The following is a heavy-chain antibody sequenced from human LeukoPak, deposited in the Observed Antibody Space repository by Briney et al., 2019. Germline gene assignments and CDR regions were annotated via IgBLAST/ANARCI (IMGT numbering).Heavy chain of an antibody. CDR2: INHSGST. CDR3: ARILLDDYGDYQGDY. V-gene: IGHV4-34*01. CDR1: GGSFSGYY. D-gene: IGHD4-17*01. Sequence: SETLSLTCAVYGGSFSGYYWSWIRQPPGKGLEWIGEINHSGSTNYNPSLKSRVTISVDTSKNQFSLKLSSVTAADTAVYYCARILLDDYGDYQGDYWGQGTLVTVSS. J-gene: IGHJ4*02.